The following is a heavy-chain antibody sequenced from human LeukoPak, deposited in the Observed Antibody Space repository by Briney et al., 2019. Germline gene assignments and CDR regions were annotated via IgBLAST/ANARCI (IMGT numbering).Heavy chain of an antibody. CDR1: GYTFTSYA. CDR3: ARVYIPRGYSYDSDWYFDL. CDR2: INAGNGNT. Sequence: GASVKVSCKASGYTFTSYAMHWVRQAPGQRLEWMGWINAGNGNTKYSQKFQGRVTITRDTSASTAYMELSSLRSEDTAVYYCARVYIPRGYSYDSDWYFDLWGRGTLVTVSS. V-gene: IGHV1-3*01. J-gene: IGHJ2*01. D-gene: IGHD5-18*01.